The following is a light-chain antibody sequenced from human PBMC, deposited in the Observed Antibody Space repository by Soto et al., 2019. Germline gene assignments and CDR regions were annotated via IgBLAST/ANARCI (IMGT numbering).Light chain of an antibody. J-gene: IGLJ1*01. CDR2: DVS. CDR3: NSYTSSSTYV. Sequence: QSALTQPASVSGSPGQSITIPCTGTSSDVGGYNLASWYQHHPGKAPKLMIYDVSNRPSGVSNRFSGSKSGNTASLTISGLQAEDEADYYCNSYTSSSTYVFGPGTKLTVL. V-gene: IGLV2-14*03. CDR1: SSDVGGYNL.